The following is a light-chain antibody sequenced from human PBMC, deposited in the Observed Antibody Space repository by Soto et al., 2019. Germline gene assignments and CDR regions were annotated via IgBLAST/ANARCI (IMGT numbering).Light chain of an antibody. CDR1: ESISRDY. CDR2: GAS. V-gene: IGKV3-20*01. J-gene: IGKJ2*01. Sequence: DIVMTQSPDSLAVSLGERATINCRASESISRDYLAWYQQRLGQAPRLLIYGASSGATGIPDRFSGSGSGTDFTLTISRLEPEDFAIYYCQQYGGVPYTFGQGTKVDIK. CDR3: QQYGGVPYT.